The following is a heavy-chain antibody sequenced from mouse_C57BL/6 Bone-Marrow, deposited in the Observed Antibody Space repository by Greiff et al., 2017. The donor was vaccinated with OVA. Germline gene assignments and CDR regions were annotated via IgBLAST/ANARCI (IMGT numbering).Heavy chain of an antibody. D-gene: IGHD2-1*01. V-gene: IGHV1-82*01. CDR1: GYAFSSSW. Sequence: QVQLQQSGPELVKPGASVKISCKASGYAFSSSWMNWVKQRPGKGLEWIGRIYPGDGDTNYNGKFKGKSTLTADKSSSTAYMHISSLTSEDSVVYVCAIYYCWFAYGGQGTLVTVSA. CDR3: AIYYCWFAY. CDR2: IYPGDGDT. J-gene: IGHJ3*01.